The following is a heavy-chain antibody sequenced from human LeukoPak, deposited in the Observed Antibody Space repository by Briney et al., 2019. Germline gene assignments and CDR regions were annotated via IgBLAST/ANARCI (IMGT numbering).Heavy chain of an antibody. J-gene: IGHJ4*02. CDR2: INPNSGGT. CDR3: ARDNSVIWSGYYTYFDY. V-gene: IGHV1-2*02. Sequence: ASVKVSCKPSGYTFTGYYIHGVQQAPGQGLEWMGWINPNSGGTNYAQKFQGRVTMTRDTSISTAYMELSRLRSEDTAVYYCARDNSVIWSGYYTYFDYWGQGTLVTVSS. D-gene: IGHD3-3*01. CDR1: GYTFTGYY.